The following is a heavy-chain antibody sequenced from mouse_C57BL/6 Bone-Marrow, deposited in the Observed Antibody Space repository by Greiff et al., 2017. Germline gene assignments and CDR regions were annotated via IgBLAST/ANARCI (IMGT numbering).Heavy chain of an antibody. Sequence: QVQLQQSGAELVRPGTSVKVSCKASGYAFTNYLIEWVKQRPGQGLEWIGVINPGSGGTNYNEKFKGKATLTADKSSSTAYMQRSSLTSEDSAVYFGASKEYGYFDVWGTGTTVTVSS. CDR3: ASKEYGYFDV. V-gene: IGHV1-54*01. J-gene: IGHJ1*03. CDR2: INPGSGGT. CDR1: GYAFTNYL.